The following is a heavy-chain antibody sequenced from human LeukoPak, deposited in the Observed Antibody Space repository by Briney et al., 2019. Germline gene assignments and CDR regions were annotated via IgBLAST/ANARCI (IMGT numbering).Heavy chain of an antibody. CDR2: ISAYNGNT. J-gene: IGHJ4*02. Sequence: ASVKVSCKASGYTFTGYYMHWVRQAPGQGLEWMGWISAYNGNTNYAQKLQGRVTMTTDTSTSTAYMELRSLRSNDMAVYYCARAESPWLQPFSLDYWGQGTLVTVSS. D-gene: IGHD5-24*01. CDR1: GYTFTGYY. CDR3: ARAESPWLQPFSLDY. V-gene: IGHV1-18*03.